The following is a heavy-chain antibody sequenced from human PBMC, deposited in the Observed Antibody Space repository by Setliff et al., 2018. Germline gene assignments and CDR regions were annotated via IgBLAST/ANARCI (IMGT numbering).Heavy chain of an antibody. Sequence: SETLSLTCTVSGGSISSGSYYWGWIRQPPGKGLEWIGSIYYRGSTYHNPSLKSRVTVSVDTPKNQFSLKLSSVTAADTAVYYCARAKGYCSSTSCRIYYFDYWGQGTLVTVSS. CDR2: IYYRGST. V-gene: IGHV4-39*07. CDR1: GGSISSGSYY. D-gene: IGHD2-2*01. CDR3: ARAKGYCSSTSCRIYYFDY. J-gene: IGHJ4*02.